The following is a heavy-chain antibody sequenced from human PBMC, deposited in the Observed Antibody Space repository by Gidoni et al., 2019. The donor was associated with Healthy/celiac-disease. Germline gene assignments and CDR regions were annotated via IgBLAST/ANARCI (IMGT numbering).Heavy chain of an antibody. J-gene: IGHJ5*02. CDR3: TRVPLPAAILVGWFDP. V-gene: IGHV3-49*04. D-gene: IGHD2-2*01. CDR1: GFTFGDYA. CDR2: IRSKAYGGTT. Sequence: EVQLVESGGGLVQPGRSLRLSCTASGFTFGDYAMSWVRQAPGKGLEWVGFIRSKAYGGTTEYAASVKGRFTISRDDSKSIAYLQMNSLKTEDTAVYYCTRVPLPAAILVGWFDPWGQGTLVTVSS.